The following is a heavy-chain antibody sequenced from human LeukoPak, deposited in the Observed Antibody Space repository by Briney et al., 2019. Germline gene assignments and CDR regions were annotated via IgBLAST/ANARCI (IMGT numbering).Heavy chain of an antibody. CDR2: ISLDGRET. D-gene: IGHD3-3*01. J-gene: IGHJ5*02. V-gene: IGHV3-7*01. CDR3: ARVTIFGVYIRSNWFDP. CDR1: GLTFSSYT. Sequence: GGSLRLFCAASGLTFSSYTFNWVRQAPGKGLEWVASISLDGRETFYVDSVKGRFTISRDNAQNSLHLQMSSLRAEDTAVYYCARVTIFGVYIRSNWFDPWGQGTLVTVSS.